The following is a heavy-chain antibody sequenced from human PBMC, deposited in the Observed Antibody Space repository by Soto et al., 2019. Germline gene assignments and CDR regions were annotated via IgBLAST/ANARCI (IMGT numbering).Heavy chain of an antibody. J-gene: IGHJ3*02. V-gene: IGHV1-69*13. CDR3: ARGLELRFAFDI. CDR1: GGTFSSYA. D-gene: IGHD1-7*01. CDR2: IIPIFGTA. Sequence: SVKVSCKASGGTFSSYAISWVRQAPGQGLEWMGGIIPIFGTANYAQKFQGRVTITADESTSTAYMELSSLRSEDTAVYYCARGLELRFAFDIWGQGTMVTVSS.